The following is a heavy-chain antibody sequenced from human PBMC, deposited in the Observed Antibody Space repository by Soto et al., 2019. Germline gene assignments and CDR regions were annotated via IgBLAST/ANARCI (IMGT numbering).Heavy chain of an antibody. J-gene: IGHJ6*02. CDR2: MYKTGST. D-gene: IGHD2-21*02. V-gene: IGHV4-59*01. CDR1: GGSISGYY. Sequence: SETLSLTCTVSGGSISGYYWSWIRQPPGKGLEWIGYMYKTGSTVYNPSFKSRVTISVDTSKNQFSLKLNSVTAADTAVYYCARDLWGYCGTDCYPLDVWGQGTTVT. CDR3: ARDLWGYCGTDCYPLDV.